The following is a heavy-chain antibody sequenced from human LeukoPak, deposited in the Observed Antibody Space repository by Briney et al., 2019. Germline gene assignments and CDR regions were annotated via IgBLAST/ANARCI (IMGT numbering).Heavy chain of an antibody. CDR3: ARDGGVRSSGWYWFDP. CDR1: GGSISSSSYY. D-gene: IGHD6-19*01. J-gene: IGHJ5*02. V-gene: IGHV4-39*07. Sequence: SETLSLTCTVSGGSISSSSYYWGWIRQPPGKGLEWIGSVYYSGSTYYNPSLKSRVAISVDTSKNQFSLKPSSVTAADTAVYYCARDGGVRSSGWYWFDPWGQGTLVTVSS. CDR2: VYYSGST.